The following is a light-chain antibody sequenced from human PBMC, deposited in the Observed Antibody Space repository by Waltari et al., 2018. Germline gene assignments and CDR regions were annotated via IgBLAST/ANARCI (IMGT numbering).Light chain of an antibody. CDR3: AAWDDSLNAYV. V-gene: IGLV1-44*01. Sequence: QSVVTQPPSRSGAPGQRVTIFCSGGSSNIGRNTVNWYQHVPGAAPKLLIYSNDQRPSWVPDRFSGSKSVTAASLAIGGLRSEDEADYYCAAWDDSLNAYVFGSGTRAAVL. J-gene: IGLJ1*01. CDR2: SND. CDR1: SSNIGRNT.